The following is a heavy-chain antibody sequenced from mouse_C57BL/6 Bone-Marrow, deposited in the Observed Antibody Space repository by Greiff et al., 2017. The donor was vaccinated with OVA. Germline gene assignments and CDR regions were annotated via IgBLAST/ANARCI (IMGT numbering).Heavy chain of an antibody. Sequence: EVQLVESGGGLVKPGGSLKLSCAASGFTFSDYGMHWVRQAPEKGLEWVAYISSGSSTIYYADTVKGRFTISRDNAKNTLFLQMTSLRSEDTAMYYCARRYSYWYFDVWCTGTTVTVSS. J-gene: IGHJ1*03. CDR3: ARRYSYWYFDV. V-gene: IGHV5-17*01. D-gene: IGHD1-1*01. CDR1: GFTFSDYG. CDR2: ISSGSSTI.